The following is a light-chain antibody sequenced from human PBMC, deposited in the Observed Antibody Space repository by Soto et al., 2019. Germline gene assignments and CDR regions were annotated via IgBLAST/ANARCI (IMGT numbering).Light chain of an antibody. CDR1: QNVGSAY. Sequence: EIVLTQSPATLSLSPGERAALSCRASQNVGSAYLAWYQQKSGQAPRLLIYGTTGRAAGVPDRFSGSGSGTDFTLTINRLEPEDLAVYYCQHYGTSPWTFGQGTKVEIK. J-gene: IGKJ1*01. CDR3: QHYGTSPWT. CDR2: GTT. V-gene: IGKV3-20*01.